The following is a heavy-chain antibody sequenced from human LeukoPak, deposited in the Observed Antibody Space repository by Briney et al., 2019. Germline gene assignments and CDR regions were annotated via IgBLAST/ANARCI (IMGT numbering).Heavy chain of an antibody. Sequence: GGSLRLSCAASGFTFSSYAMSWVRQAPGKGLEWVSGIGRSGRSTFYADSVKGRFTISRDNSKNTLSLQIDSLRAEDTAVYYCARGYCSRGSCLAAFDVWGQGTLVTVSS. V-gene: IGHV3-23*01. J-gene: IGHJ3*01. CDR1: GFTFSSYA. D-gene: IGHD2-15*01. CDR3: ARGYCSRGSCLAAFDV. CDR2: IGRSGRST.